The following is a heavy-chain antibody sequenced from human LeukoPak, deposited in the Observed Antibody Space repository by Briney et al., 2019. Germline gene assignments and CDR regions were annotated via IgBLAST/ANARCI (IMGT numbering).Heavy chain of an antibody. Sequence: PGGSLRLSCAASGLTVNNNYMNWVRQAPGKGLEWVSALYIGGNTYYADSVRGRFTISRDNSKNTIYLQMDSLRAEDTAIYYCARDYWWNYDYWGQGTLVTVSS. CDR1: GLTVNNNY. D-gene: IGHD1-7*01. J-gene: IGHJ4*02. V-gene: IGHV3-53*05. CDR3: ARDYWWNYDY. CDR2: LYIGGNT.